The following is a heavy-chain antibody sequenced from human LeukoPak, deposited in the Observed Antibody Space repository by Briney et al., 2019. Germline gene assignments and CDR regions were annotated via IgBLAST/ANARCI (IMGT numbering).Heavy chain of an antibody. CDR3: ASTLRFLEWSPFDP. J-gene: IGHJ5*02. CDR1: GGSLSISTYY. D-gene: IGHD3-3*01. V-gene: IGHV4-39*01. Sequence: NPSETLSLTCTLSGGSLSISTYYWGWIRQPPGKGLEWIGSFYYSGSTYYNPSLKSRVTVSADTSKNQFSLKLSSVTAADTAVYYCASTLRFLEWSPFDPWGQGTLVTVSS. CDR2: FYYSGST.